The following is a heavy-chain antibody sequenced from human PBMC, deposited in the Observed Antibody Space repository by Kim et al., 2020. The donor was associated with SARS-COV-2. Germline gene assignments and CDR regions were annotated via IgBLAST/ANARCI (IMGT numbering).Heavy chain of an antibody. V-gene: IGHV1-46*01. CDR3: ARDRPGGWFGELLPYYYVMNV. CDR1: GYTFTSYY. D-gene: IGHD3-10*01. J-gene: IGHJ6*02. CDR2: INPSGGST. Sequence: ASVKVSCKAAGYTFTSYYMHWVRQAPGQGLEWMGIINPSGGSTSYAQKFQGRVTMTRDTSTSTVYMELSSLRSEDTAVYYCARDRPGGWFGELLPYYYVMNVWGPGTTVTVSS.